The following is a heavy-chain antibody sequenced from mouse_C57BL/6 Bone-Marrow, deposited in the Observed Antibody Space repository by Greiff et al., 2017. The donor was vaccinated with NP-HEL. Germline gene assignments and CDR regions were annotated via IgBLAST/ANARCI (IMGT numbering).Heavy chain of an antibody. D-gene: IGHD1-1*01. J-gene: IGHJ1*03. CDR1: GYTFTSYW. V-gene: IGHV1-5*01. CDR2: IYPGNSDT. CDR3: TREVYYYGSSYWYFDV. Sequence: EVQLQQSGTVLARPGASVKMSCKTSGYTFTSYWMHWVKQRPGQGLEWIGAIYPGNSDTSYNQKFKGKAKLTAVTSASTDYMERSSLTNEDSAVYYCTREVYYYGSSYWYFDVWGTGTTVTVSS.